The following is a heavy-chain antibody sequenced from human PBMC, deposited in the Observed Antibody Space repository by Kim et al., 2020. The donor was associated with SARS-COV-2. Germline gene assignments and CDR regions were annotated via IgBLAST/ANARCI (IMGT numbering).Heavy chain of an antibody. Sequence: SETLSLTCAVSGGTFSAFFWAFIRQSPGRGLEWIGEINHGGSTNYNSSFERRVTLSVDASKRQFSLSLRSVTAADTADYYCATSPRRSPGSFYYNIDVRG. J-gene: IGHJ6*03. V-gene: IGHV4-34*08. CDR2: INHGGST. D-gene: IGHD6-6*01. CDR1: GGTFSAFF. CDR3: ATSPRRSPGSFYYNIDV.